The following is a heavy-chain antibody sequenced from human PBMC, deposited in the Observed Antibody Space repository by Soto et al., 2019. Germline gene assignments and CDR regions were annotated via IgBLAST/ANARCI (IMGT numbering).Heavy chain of an antibody. V-gene: IGHV3-30*18. CDR2: ISYDGSNK. J-gene: IGHJ3*02. Sequence: QVQLVESGGGVVQPGRSLRLSCAASGFTFSSYGMHWVRQAPGKGLEWVAVISYDGSNKYYADSVKGRFTTSRDNSKNTLYLQMNSLRAEDTAVYYCAQDAAKYCSGGSCYRAFDIWGQGTMVTVSS. CDR3: AQDAAKYCSGGSCYRAFDI. CDR1: GFTFSSYG. D-gene: IGHD2-15*01.